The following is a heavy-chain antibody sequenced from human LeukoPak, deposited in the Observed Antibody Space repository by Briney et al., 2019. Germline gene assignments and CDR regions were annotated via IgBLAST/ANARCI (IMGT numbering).Heavy chain of an antibody. CDR1: GGSISSYY. V-gene: IGHV4-59*01. D-gene: IGHD4-17*01. CDR2: IYYSGST. J-gene: IGHJ4*02. Sequence: SETLSLTCTVSGGSISSYYWSWIRQPPGKGLEWIGYIYYSGSTYYNPSLKSRVTISVDTSKNQFSLKLSSVTAADTAVYYCARDGHGALDRWGQGTLVTVSS. CDR3: ARDGHGALDR.